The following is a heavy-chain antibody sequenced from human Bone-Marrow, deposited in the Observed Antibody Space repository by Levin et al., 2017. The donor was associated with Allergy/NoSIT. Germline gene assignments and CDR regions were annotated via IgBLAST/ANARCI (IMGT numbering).Heavy chain of an antibody. CDR3: AKGSMVRGVIPSPFDY. Sequence: PGESLKISCAASGFTFSSYAMNWVRQAPGKGLEWVSAISGSGYSTYYADSVKGRFTTSRDNSKNTLYLQMNSLRAEDTAVYYCAKGSMVRGVIPSPFDYWGQRTLVTVSS. V-gene: IGHV3-23*01. J-gene: IGHJ4*02. CDR1: GFTFSSYA. CDR2: ISGSGYST. D-gene: IGHD3-10*01.